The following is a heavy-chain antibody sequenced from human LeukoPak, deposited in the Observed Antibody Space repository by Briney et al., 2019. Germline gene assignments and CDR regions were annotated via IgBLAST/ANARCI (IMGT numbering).Heavy chain of an antibody. CDR1: GGSISSYY. CDR3: ASSLIDVSYGSGPSYFDY. Sequence: PSETLSLTCTVSGGSISSYYWSWIRQPPGKGLEWIGYIYYCGSTNYNPSLKSRVTISVDTSKNQFSLKLSSVTAADTAVYYCASSLIDVSYGSGPSYFDYWGQGTLVTVSS. V-gene: IGHV4-59*01. D-gene: IGHD3-10*01. J-gene: IGHJ4*02. CDR2: IYYCGST.